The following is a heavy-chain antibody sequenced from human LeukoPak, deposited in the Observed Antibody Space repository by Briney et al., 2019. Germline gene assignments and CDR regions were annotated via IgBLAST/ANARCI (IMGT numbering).Heavy chain of an antibody. V-gene: IGHV4-39*01. CDR3: ARLTGTGDQGGH. J-gene: IGHJ4*02. CDR1: GGSISSSSYY. CDR2: IYYSGST. Sequence: PSETLSLTCTVSGGSISSSSYYWGWIRQPPGKGLEWIGSIYYSGSTYYNPSLKSRVTISVDTSKNQFSLKLSSVTAADTAVYYCARLTGTGDQGGHWGQGTLVTVSS. D-gene: IGHD7-27*01.